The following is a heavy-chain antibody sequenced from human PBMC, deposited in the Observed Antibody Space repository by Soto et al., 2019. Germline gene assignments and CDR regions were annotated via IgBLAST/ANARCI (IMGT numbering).Heavy chain of an antibody. D-gene: IGHD3-22*01. CDR3: ARPIEGGSSGYYH. CDR2: FSYSGST. V-gene: IGHV4-39*01. Sequence: SETLSLTCTVSGGSISSSNYYWAWIRQPPGKGLEWIGSFSYSGSTYYKPSLKSRVSISVDTSKNQFSLKLSSVTAADTAVYYCARPIEGGSSGYYHWGQGPLVTVSS. CDR1: GGSISSSNYY. J-gene: IGHJ5*02.